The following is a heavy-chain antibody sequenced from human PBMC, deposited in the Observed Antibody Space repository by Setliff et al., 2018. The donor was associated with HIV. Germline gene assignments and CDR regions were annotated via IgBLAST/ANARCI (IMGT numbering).Heavy chain of an antibody. CDR1: GFTFSSYS. D-gene: IGHD2-8*01. J-gene: IGHJ6*02. CDR2: ISSSSSYR. CDR3: ARAPSCADSWCYMYYYYYYGMDV. V-gene: IGHV3-21*01. Sequence: GGSLRLSCAASGFTFSSYSMNWVRQAPGKGLEWVSSISSSSSYRYYADSVKGRFTISRDNAKKSVSLQMNSLRVEDTGVYYCARAPSCADSWCYMYYYYYYGMDVWGLGTTVTVSS.